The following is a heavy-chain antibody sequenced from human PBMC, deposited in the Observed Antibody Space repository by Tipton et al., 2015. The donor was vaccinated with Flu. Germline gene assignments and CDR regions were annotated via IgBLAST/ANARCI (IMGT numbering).Heavy chain of an antibody. D-gene: IGHD3-16*01. J-gene: IGHJ5*01. CDR3: AKVKFGWVES. Sequence: TLSLTCSVSGGPITSSGYYWGWIRQPPGRPLEWVGSIYYTGYRYDNPSLKSRLAMSIDTSQSQFSLRLSSMTAADTAVYYCAKVKFGWVESWAQGTLVTVSS. CDR1: GGPITSSGYY. V-gene: IGHV4-39*07. CDR2: IYYTGYR.